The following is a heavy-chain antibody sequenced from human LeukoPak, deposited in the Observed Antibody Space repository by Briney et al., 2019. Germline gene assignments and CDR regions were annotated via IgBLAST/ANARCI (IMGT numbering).Heavy chain of an antibody. J-gene: IGHJ4*02. D-gene: IGHD2-2*01. CDR3: ARGRWTSHQLTYYFGY. V-gene: IGHV1-3*01. CDR2: INAGNGNT. Sequence: ASVKVSCKASGFTFTNYAIHWVRQAPGQRLEWMGWINAGNGNTKYSQKFQGRVTITRDTSASTAYMELSSLRSEDTAVYYCARGRWTSHQLTYYFGYWGQGTLVTVSS. CDR1: GFTFTNYA.